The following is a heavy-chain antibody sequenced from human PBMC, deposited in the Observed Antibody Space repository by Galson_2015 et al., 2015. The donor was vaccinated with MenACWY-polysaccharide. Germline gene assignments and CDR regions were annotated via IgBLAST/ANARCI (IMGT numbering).Heavy chain of an antibody. CDR1: GFSLTTRGVG. CDR3: AHGQYYYATSSFSYYFDV. Sequence: PALVKPTQTLTLTCTFSGFSLTTRGVGVGWIRQPPGKALEWLALIYWDNDKRYSPSLTTRLTITKDTSKNQVFLAMTNVDPVDTATYYCAHGQYYYATSSFSYYFDVWGPGTLVTVSS. J-gene: IGHJ4*02. D-gene: IGHD3-10*01. V-gene: IGHV2-5*02. CDR2: IYWDNDK.